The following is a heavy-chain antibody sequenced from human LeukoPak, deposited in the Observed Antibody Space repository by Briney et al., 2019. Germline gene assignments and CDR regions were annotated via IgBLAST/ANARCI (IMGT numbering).Heavy chain of an antibody. V-gene: IGHV1-2*02. CDR1: GYTFTDYY. J-gene: IGHJ3*01. CDR2: INPKRGVT. Sequence: ASVKVSCKASGYTFTDYYIHWMRQAPGQGLGWMGWINPKRGVTTYAQKFQGRVTMTRDTSITTAYMELTRLRSDDTTIYYCARETNYGDYGNAFDVWGQGTKVT. CDR3: ARETNYGDYGNAFDV. D-gene: IGHD4-17*01.